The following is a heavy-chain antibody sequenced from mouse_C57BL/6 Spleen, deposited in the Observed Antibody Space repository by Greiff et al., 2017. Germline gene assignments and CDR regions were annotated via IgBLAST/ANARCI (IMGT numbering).Heavy chain of an antibody. CDR1: GYTFTSYW. V-gene: IGHV1-64*01. Sequence: QVQLQQPGAELVKPGASVKLSCKASGYTFTSYWMHWVKQRPGQGLEWIGMIHPNSGSTNYNEKFKSKATLTVDKSSSTAYMQLSSLTSEDSAVYYCARNYDYEAWFAYWGQGTLVNGSA. J-gene: IGHJ3*01. CDR2: IHPNSGST. D-gene: IGHD2-4*01. CDR3: ARNYDYEAWFAY.